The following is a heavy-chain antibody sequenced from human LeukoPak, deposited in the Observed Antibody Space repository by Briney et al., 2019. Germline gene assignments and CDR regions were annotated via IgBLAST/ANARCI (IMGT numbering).Heavy chain of an antibody. D-gene: IGHD6-6*01. Sequence: SETLSLTCTVSGGSISSRPYYWGWVRQPPGKGLEWIGTISYSGTTYYSPSLKSRVTISLDTSKNQFSLKLSSVTAADTAIYYXARDFSSSSTVYYYYYMDVWGKGTTVTVSS. CDR2: ISYSGTT. J-gene: IGHJ6*03. V-gene: IGHV4-39*07. CDR1: GGSISSRPYY. CDR3: ARDFSSSSTVYYYYYMDV.